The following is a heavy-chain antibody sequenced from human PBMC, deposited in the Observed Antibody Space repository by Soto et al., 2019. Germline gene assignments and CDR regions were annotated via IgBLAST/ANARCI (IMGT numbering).Heavy chain of an antibody. D-gene: IGHD3-22*01. Sequence: SVKVSCKASGGTFGSDAITWLRQSPGQGLEWVGRIIPIFGTTNYAQNLQGRVTISADKSTLTSYMELHSLTSDDTALYYCARDRTDSGYYTNWLDPWGQGTQVTVSS. V-gene: IGHV1-69*06. CDR2: IIPIFGTT. CDR3: ARDRTDSGYYTNWLDP. CDR1: GGTFGSDA. J-gene: IGHJ5*02.